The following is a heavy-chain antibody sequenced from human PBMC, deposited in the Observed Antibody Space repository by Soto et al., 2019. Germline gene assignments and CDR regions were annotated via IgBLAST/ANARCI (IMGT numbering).Heavy chain of an antibody. CDR2: INQDGGVT. V-gene: IGHV3-7*03. Sequence: GGSLRLSCVASGFTFISSFMGWIRQAPGEGLEWVANINQDGGVTYYVDSVEGRFTISRDHTKYSLYLQMNSLRGEDTAIYYCARYYRGSGRYFFDYWGQGTLVTVSS. J-gene: IGHJ4*02. CDR3: ARYYRGSGRYFFDY. D-gene: IGHD6-19*01. CDR1: GFTFISSF.